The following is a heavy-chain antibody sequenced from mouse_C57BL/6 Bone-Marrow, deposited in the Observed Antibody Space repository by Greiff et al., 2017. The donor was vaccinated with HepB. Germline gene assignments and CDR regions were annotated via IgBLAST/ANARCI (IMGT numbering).Heavy chain of an antibody. V-gene: IGHV1-69*01. CDR1: GSTLTSYW. CDR3: AMTRTLVVSTDAMDY. D-gene: IGHD1-1*01. CDR2: IDPSDSYT. J-gene: IGHJ4*01. Sequence: QVQLQQPGAELVMPGASVKLSCKASGSTLTSYWMHWVKQRPGQGLEWIGEIDPSDSYTNYNQKFKGKSTLTVDTSSSTAYMQLSSLTSEDSAVYYCAMTRTLVVSTDAMDYWGQGTSVTVSS.